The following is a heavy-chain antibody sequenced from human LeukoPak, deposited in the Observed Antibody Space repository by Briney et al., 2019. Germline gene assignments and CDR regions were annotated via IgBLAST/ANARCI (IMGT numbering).Heavy chain of an antibody. CDR2: IYTSGST. J-gene: IGHJ4*02. CDR3: ARDRSSWYDPLFDY. V-gene: IGHV4-4*07. D-gene: IGHD6-13*01. Sequence: PSETLSLTCTVSGGSISIYYWSWIRQPAGKGLEWIGRIYTSGSTNYNPSLKSRVTMSVDTSKNQFSLKLSSVTAADTAVYYCARDRSSWYDPLFDYWGQGTLVTVSS. CDR1: GGSISIYY.